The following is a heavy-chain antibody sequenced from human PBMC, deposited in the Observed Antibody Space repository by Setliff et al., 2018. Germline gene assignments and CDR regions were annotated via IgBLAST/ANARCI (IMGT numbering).Heavy chain of an antibody. CDR3: TVYNTGSSKDHY. CDR1: GGSFSTYY. CDR2: INHSGST. Sequence: SETLSLTCAVYGGSFSTYYGIWIRQPPGKGLEWIGEINHSGSTNYNPSLKSRVTISVDTSKNQFSLKLSSVTAADTALYYCTVYNTGSSKDHYWGQGTPVTVSS. J-gene: IGHJ4*02. V-gene: IGHV4-34*01. D-gene: IGHD2-8*02.